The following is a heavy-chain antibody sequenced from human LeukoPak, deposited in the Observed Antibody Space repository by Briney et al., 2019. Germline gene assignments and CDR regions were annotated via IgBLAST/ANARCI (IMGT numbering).Heavy chain of an antibody. CDR1: GFTFSDYS. Sequence: GGSLRLSCAASGFTFSDYSMTWVRQTPAKGLEWVSYLSSSSSSIYYADSVKGRFTISRDNANKSLYLQMNSLRAEDTAVYYCARIWVINCSGGSCYYFEYWGQGTLVTVSS. CDR3: ARIWVINCSGGSCYYFEY. D-gene: IGHD2-15*01. J-gene: IGHJ4*02. CDR2: LSSSSSSI. V-gene: IGHV3-48*01.